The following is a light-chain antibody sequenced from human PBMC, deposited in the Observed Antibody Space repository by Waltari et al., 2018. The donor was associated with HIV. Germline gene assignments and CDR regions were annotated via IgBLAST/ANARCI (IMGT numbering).Light chain of an antibody. CDR3: QQFNSYPLA. CDR2: DAS. V-gene: IGKV1-13*02. CDR1: QDISGA. J-gene: IGKJ4*01. Sequence: AIHLTQSPSSLSASVGDRVTITCRASQDISGALAWYQQKPGKPPKLLIHDASILETGVPSKFSGSGAGADFTLTISSLQPEDFATYYCQQFNSYPLAFGAGTKVEIK.